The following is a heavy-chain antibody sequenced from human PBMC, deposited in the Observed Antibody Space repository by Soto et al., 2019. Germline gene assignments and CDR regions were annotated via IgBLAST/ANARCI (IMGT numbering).Heavy chain of an antibody. Sequence: PGGSLKISCQGSGFTFTSYWIAWVRQMPGKALEWMGIIYPGDSDTRYSPPFQGQVTISADKSLRTAYLQWTTLKASDTALYYCARNRSSTLGFYFDGMDVRGQGTTVTVS. D-gene: IGHD3-9*01. V-gene: IGHV5-51*03. CDR3: ARNRSSTLGFYFDGMDV. J-gene: IGHJ6*02. CDR2: IYPGDSDT. CDR1: GFTFTSYW.